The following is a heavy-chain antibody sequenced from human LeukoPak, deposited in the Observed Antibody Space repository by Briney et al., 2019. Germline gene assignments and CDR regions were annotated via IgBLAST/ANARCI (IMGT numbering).Heavy chain of an antibody. V-gene: IGHV3-7*01. CDR2: IKQDGGER. Sequence: PGGSLRLACAASGFIFSNYWMGWVRQGPGKGLEWVANIKQDGGERYYVDSVEGRFTISRDNAKNSLYLEMNSLRAEDTAVYYCARDPYSGSYGADYYYYMDVWGKGTTVTISS. D-gene: IGHD1-26*01. J-gene: IGHJ6*03. CDR3: ARDPYSGSYGADYYYYMDV. CDR1: GFIFSNYW.